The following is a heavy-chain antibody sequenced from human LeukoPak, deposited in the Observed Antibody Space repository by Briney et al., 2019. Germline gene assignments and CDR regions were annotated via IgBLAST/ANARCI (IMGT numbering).Heavy chain of an antibody. CDR1: GASFSGYY. J-gene: IGHJ4*02. D-gene: IGHD2-15*01. CDR3: AVSHKWLLLDY. V-gene: IGHV4-34*01. Sequence: TSETLSLTCAFYGASFSGYYWRWIRQPPGKGLEWIGEINHSGITTYNPSLKSRVTISVDTSKKQFSLKLNSVTAADTAVYYCAVSHKWLLLDYWGQGTLVTVSS. CDR2: INHSGIT.